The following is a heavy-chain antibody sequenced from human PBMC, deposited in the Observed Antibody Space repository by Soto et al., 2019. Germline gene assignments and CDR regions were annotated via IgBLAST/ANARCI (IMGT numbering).Heavy chain of an antibody. CDR2: IWYDGSNK. V-gene: IGHV3-33*01. J-gene: IGHJ6*02. CDR3: ARDLGRVVPMCMDV. CDR1: GFTFSSYG. D-gene: IGHD2-2*01. Sequence: QVQLVESGGGVVQPGRSLRLSCAASGFTFSSYGMHWVRQAPGKGLEWVAVIWYDGSNKYYADSVKGRFTISRDNSKNTLYLQMNSLGAEDTAVYYCARDLGRVVPMCMDVWGQGTTVTVSS.